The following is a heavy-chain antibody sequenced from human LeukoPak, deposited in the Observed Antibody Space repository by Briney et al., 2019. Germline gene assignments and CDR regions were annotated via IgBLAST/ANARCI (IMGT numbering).Heavy chain of an antibody. CDR1: GYTFTAYY. CDR3: ARGYCSSTSCEQIGRHLRFLEWLFPAFDY. CDR2: INPNSGGT. V-gene: IGHV1-2*06. J-gene: IGHJ4*02. D-gene: IGHD3-3*01. Sequence: GASVKVSCKASGYTFTAYYIHWVRQAPGQGLEWMGRINPNSGGTDFAQKFQGRVTMTRDTTTSTVYMELSSLRSEDTAVYYCARGYCSSTSCEQIGRHLRFLEWLFPAFDYWGQGTLVTVSS.